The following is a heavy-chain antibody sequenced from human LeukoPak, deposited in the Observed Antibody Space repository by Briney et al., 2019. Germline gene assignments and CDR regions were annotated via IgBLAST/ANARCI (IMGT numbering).Heavy chain of an antibody. V-gene: IGHV4-34*01. CDR2: INHSGST. D-gene: IGHD4-17*01. CDR3: ARGQDGDSDFDY. Sequence: SETLSLTCAVYGGSFSGYYWSWIRQPPGKGLEWIGEINHSGSTNYNPSLKSRVTISVDTSKNQFSLKLSSVTAADTVVYYCARGQDGDSDFDYWGQGTLVTVSS. J-gene: IGHJ4*02. CDR1: GGSFSGYY.